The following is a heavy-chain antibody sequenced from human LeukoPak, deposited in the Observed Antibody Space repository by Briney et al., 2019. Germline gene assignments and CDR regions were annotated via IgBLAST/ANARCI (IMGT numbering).Heavy chain of an antibody. Sequence: SETLSLTCTVSGGSISSHYWSWIRQPPGKGLEWIGYIYTSGSTNYNPSLQSRVTISVDTSKNQFSLKLSSVTAADTAVYYCARHLGRTTIAAYWGQGTLVTVSS. CDR1: GGSISSHY. J-gene: IGHJ4*02. V-gene: IGHV4-4*09. D-gene: IGHD6-6*01. CDR2: IYTSGST. CDR3: ARHLGRTTIAAY.